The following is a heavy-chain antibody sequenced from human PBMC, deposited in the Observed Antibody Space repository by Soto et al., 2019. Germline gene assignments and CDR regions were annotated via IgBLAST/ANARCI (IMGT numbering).Heavy chain of an antibody. D-gene: IGHD3-22*01. V-gene: IGHV3-30*18. Sequence: GGSLRLSCAASGFTFSSYGMHWVRQAPGKGLEWVAVISYDGSNKYYADSVKGRFTISRDNSKNTLYLQMNSLRAEDTAVYYCAKDSSPYYYDSSGYTFDYWGQGTLVTVSS. CDR2: ISYDGSNK. CDR1: GFTFSSYG. J-gene: IGHJ4*02. CDR3: AKDSSPYYYDSSGYTFDY.